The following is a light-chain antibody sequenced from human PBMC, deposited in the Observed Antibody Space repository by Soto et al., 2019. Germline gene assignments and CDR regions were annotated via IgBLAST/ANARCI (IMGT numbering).Light chain of an antibody. CDR2: NVS. CDR3: SSYTSSSTLD. Sequence: QSVLTQPASVSGSPGQSITISCTGTNSDVGGYNYVSWYQQHPGKAPKLMIYNVSNRPSGASNRFSGSKSGNTASLTISGLQAEDEADYYCSSYTSSSTLDFGTGTKVTVL. V-gene: IGLV2-14*01. J-gene: IGLJ1*01. CDR1: NSDVGGYNY.